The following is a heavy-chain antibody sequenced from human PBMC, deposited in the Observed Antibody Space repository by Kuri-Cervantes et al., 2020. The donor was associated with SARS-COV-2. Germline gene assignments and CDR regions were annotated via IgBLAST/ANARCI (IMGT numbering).Heavy chain of an antibody. CDR3: ARSFMVASYFDY. CDR2: IYYSGST. CDR1: GGSISSSSYY. J-gene: IGHJ4*02. V-gene: IGHV4-39*01. D-gene: IGHD5-12*01. Sequence: ESLKISCTVSGGSISSSSYYWGWIRQPPGKGLEWIGSIYYSGSTYYNPSLKSRVTISVDTSKNQFSLKLSSMTAADTAVYYCARSFMVASYFDYWGQGILVTVSS.